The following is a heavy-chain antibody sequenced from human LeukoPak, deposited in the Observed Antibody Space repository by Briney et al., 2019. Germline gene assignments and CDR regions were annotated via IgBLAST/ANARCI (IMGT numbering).Heavy chain of an antibody. Sequence: SETLSLTCTVSGGSISSYYWSWIRQPPGKGLEWIGYIYYSGSTNYNPSLKSRVTISVDTSKNQFSLKLSSVTAADTAVYYCARYVDDSSGYGGYWGQGTLVTVSS. CDR2: IYYSGST. V-gene: IGHV4-59*01. CDR1: GGSISSYY. J-gene: IGHJ4*02. CDR3: ARYVDDSSGYGGY. D-gene: IGHD3-22*01.